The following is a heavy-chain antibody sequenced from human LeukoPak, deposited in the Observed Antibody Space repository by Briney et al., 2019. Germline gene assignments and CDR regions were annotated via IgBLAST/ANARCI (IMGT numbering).Heavy chain of an antibody. J-gene: IGHJ3*02. Sequence: GRSLRLSCAASGFTFSSYGMHWVRQAPGKGLEWVAVISYDGSNKYHADSVKGRFTISRDNSKNTLYLQMNSLRAEDTAVYYCARGRETSYFDIWGQGTMVTVSS. CDR2: ISYDGSNK. V-gene: IGHV3-30*03. D-gene: IGHD5-24*01. CDR3: ARGRETSYFDI. CDR1: GFTFSSYG.